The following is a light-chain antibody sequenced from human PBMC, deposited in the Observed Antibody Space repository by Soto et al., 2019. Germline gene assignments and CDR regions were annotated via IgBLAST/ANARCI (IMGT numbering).Light chain of an antibody. CDR2: GAY. J-gene: IGKJ2*01. V-gene: IGKV3-20*01. CDR3: QQYGSPPLYT. Sequence: EIVLTQSPGTLSLSPGERATLSCRASQSVSSTYLAWYQQKPGQAPRLIIYGAYSRATDIPDRFSGSGSGTDFTLTISRLEPEDFAVYYCQQYGSPPLYTFGPWTKLEIK. CDR1: QSVSSTY.